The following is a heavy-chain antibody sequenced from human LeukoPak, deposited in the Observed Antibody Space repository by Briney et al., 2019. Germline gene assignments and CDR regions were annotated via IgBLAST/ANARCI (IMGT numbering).Heavy chain of an antibody. J-gene: IGHJ4*02. CDR3: ARGPATATAWPFDY. CDR1: GYTFTGYY. CDR2: INPSGGSI. V-gene: IGHV1-46*01. Sequence: ASVKVSCKASGYTFTGYYIHWVRQAPGQGLEWMGIINPSGGSIRSAQNFQDRVTMTRDTSTSTVYMELSSLRSEDTAVYYCARGPATATAWPFDYWGQGTLVTVSS. D-gene: IGHD6-13*01.